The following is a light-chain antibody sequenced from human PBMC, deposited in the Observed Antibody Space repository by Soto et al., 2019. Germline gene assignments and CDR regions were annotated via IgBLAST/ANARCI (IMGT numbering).Light chain of an antibody. CDR1: SSNIGSNT. Sequence: QTVVTQPPSASGTPGQRVTISCSGSSSNIGSNTVNWYHQLPGTAPKLLIFNNNHRPSGVPDRFSGSKAGTSASLAISGLQSEDEADYYCAAWDDSLSGVVFGGGTKLTVL. V-gene: IGLV1-44*01. CDR2: NNN. CDR3: AAWDDSLSGVV. J-gene: IGLJ2*01.